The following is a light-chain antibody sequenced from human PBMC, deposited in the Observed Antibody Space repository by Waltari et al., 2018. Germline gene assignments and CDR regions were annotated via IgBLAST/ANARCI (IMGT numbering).Light chain of an antibody. CDR1: SSDIGSYNY. V-gene: IGLV2-14*03. CDR3: SSYMDTTTLEL. Sequence: QSALTQPASVSGSPGQSITISCTGTSSDIGSYNYVSWYQQHPGKAPKLIIYDVTNRPSAVYKRFSCSKSGNTASLTISGLQAEDEADYYCSSYMDTTTLELFGGGTSLTVL. CDR2: DVT. J-gene: IGLJ2*01.